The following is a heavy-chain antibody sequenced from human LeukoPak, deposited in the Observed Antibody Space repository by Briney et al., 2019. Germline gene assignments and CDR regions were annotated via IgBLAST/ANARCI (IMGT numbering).Heavy chain of an antibody. CDR3: ARVRRGGRATVTTLYYYYGMDV. J-gene: IGHJ6*02. Sequence: GGSLRLSCAASGFTVSSNYMSWVRQAPGKGLEWVSVIYSGGSTYYADSVKGRFTISRDNSKNTLYLQMNSLRAEDTAVYYCARVRRGGRATVTTLYYYYGMDVWGQGTTVTVSS. D-gene: IGHD4-17*01. CDR1: GFTVSSNY. CDR2: IYSGGST. V-gene: IGHV3-53*01.